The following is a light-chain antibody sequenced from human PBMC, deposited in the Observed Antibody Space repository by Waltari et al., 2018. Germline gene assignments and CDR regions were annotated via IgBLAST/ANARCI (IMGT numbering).Light chain of an antibody. J-gene: IGLJ3*02. V-gene: IGLV1-40*01. CDR1: GSNLGAGHD. CDR3: QSYDTSLSVV. Sequence: QSVLTQPPSVSGAPGQRVTISCTGSGSNLGAGHDVHWYHQVPRTAPKLLIYGSTSRPLGVPDRFFGSTSGTSASLTITGLQVEDEGDYYCQSYDTSLSVVFGGGTKLTVL. CDR2: GST.